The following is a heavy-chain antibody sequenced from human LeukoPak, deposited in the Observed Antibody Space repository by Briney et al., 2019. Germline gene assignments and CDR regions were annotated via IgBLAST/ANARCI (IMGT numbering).Heavy chain of an antibody. D-gene: IGHD6-13*01. CDR2: IYTSGST. CDR3: ARDRVKSLRFPGIADYYGMDV. J-gene: IGHJ6*02. V-gene: IGHV4-61*02. CDR1: GGSISSGSYY. Sequence: SQTLSLTCTVSGGSISSGSYYWSWIRQPAGKGLEWIGRIYTSGSTNYNPSLKSRVTISVDTSKNQFSLKLSSVTAADTAVYYCARDRVKSLRFPGIADYYGMDVWGQGTTVTVSS.